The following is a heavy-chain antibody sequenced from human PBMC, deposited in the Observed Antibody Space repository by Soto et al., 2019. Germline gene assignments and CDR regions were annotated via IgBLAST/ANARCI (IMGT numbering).Heavy chain of an antibody. CDR2: IYYSGST. V-gene: IGHV4-61*01. J-gene: IGHJ6*02. D-gene: IGHD3-10*01. Sequence: SETLSLTCTASGDSVSSGSYYWSWIRQPPGKGLEWIGYIYYSGSTNYNPSLKSRVTISVDTSKNQFSLKLSSVTAADTAVYFCARDYSMVRRNYYYGMDVWGQGTTVTVSS. CDR3: ARDYSMVRRNYYYGMDV. CDR1: GDSVSSGSYY.